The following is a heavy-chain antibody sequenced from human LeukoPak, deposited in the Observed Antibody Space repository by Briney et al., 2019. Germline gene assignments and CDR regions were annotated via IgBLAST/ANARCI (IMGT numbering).Heavy chain of an antibody. J-gene: IGHJ4*02. V-gene: IGHV3-53*01. D-gene: IGHD3-22*01. CDR1: GFTVSSNY. CDR3: ARYYYDSSGYPYYFDY. CDR2: IYSGGST. Sequence: GGSLRLSCAASGFTVSSNYMSWVRQAPGKGLEWVSVIYSGGSTCYADSVKGRFTISRDNSKNTVYLQMNSLRAEDTAVYYCARYYYDSSGYPYYFDYWGQGTLVTVSS.